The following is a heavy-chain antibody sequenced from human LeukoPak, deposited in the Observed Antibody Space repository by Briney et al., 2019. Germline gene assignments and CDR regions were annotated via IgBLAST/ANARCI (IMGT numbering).Heavy chain of an antibody. J-gene: IGHJ5*02. CDR1: GGSISSYY. Sequence: SETLSLTCTVSGGSISSYYWSWIRQPPGKGLEWNGYIYYSGSTNYNPSLKSRVTISVDTSKNQFSLKLSSVSAADTAVYYCARETGSYLWRSWLNPWGQGTLVTISS. V-gene: IGHV4-59*12. CDR2: IYYSGST. D-gene: IGHD3-16*01. CDR3: ARETGSYLWRSWLNP.